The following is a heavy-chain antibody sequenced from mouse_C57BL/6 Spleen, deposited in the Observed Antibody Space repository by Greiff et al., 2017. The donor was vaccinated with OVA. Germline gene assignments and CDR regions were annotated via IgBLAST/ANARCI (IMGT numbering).Heavy chain of an antibody. CDR3: TTYPYYGSSYWYFDV. V-gene: IGHV14-1*01. Sequence: LQLQQSGAELVRPGASVKLSCTASGFNIKDYYMHWVKQRPEQGLEWIGRIDPEDGDTEYAPKFQGKATMTADPSSNTAYLQLSSLTSEDTAVYYCTTYPYYGSSYWYFDVWGTGTTVTVSS. CDR1: GFNIKDYY. D-gene: IGHD1-1*01. CDR2: IDPEDGDT. J-gene: IGHJ1*03.